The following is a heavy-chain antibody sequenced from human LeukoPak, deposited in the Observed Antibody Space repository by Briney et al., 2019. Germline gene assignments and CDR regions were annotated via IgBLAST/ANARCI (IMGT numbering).Heavy chain of an antibody. CDR1: GGSITSYY. D-gene: IGHD6-13*01. Sequence: SETLSLTCTVSGGSITSYYWSWIRQPAGKGLEWIGRIYVTESTTYNPSLKSRVTISIDTSKNQFSLKLSSVTAADTAVYYCARLQQQLVGDDAFDIWGQGTMVTVSS. J-gene: IGHJ3*02. CDR3: ARLQQQLVGDDAFDI. CDR2: IYVTEST. V-gene: IGHV4-4*07.